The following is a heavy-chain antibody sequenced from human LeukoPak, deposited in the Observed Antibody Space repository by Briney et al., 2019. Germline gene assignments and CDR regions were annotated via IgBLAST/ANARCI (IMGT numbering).Heavy chain of an antibody. Sequence: SETLFLTRSVSGGSITSSIYHWGWIRPPPGRGLEWLVRLYYSGRYYYNPSLKSRVIISVDTSKNEFSLKLSSVTDADTAVYYSARLDYSSYWFFDYWGQGTLVTVSS. V-gene: IGHV4-39*01. CDR1: GGSITSSIYH. D-gene: IGHD6-13*01. J-gene: IGHJ4*02. CDR3: ARLDYSSYWFFDY. CDR2: LYYSGRY.